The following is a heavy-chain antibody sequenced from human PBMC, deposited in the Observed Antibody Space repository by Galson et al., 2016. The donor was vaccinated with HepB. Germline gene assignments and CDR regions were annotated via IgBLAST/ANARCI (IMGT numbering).Heavy chain of an antibody. CDR1: GFTFSSYA. CDR3: AKLPTHKFVMGRGGHFDS. CDR2: IIGSGGTT. V-gene: IGHV3-23*01. J-gene: IGHJ4*02. D-gene: IGHD3-10*01. Sequence: SLRLSCAGSGFTFSSYAMSWVRQAPGKGLECVSIIIGSGGTTYYADSVKGRFTISRDNSKTTLYLQMNSLRAEDTAMYYCAKLPTHKFVMGRGGHFDSWGQGTQVTVSS.